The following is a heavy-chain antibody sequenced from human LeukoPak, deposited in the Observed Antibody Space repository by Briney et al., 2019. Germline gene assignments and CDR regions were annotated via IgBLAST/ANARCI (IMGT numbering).Heavy chain of an antibody. CDR2: IRNKANSYPT. CDR1: VYTFSDHY. Sequence: GGPLRLSCAASVYTFSDHYVDWVRRARGKGREWVGRIRNKANSYPTEYASSVKGRFTITRDDSENSLYLQMDTLQTEDTALYYCADRIVGPTANYWGQGTLVTASS. J-gene: IGHJ4*02. D-gene: IGHD1-26*01. V-gene: IGHV3-72*01. CDR3: ADRIVGPTANY.